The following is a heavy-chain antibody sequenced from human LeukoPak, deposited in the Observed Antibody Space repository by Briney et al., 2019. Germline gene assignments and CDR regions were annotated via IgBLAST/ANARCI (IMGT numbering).Heavy chain of an antibody. CDR1: GFTFSSYA. Sequence: GGSLRLSCAPSGFTFSSYAMSWVRQAPGKGLEWVSAISGSGGSTYYADSVKGRFTISRDNSKNTLYLQMNSLRAEDTAVYYCAKDPGYYYDSSGEPFFDYWGQGTLVTVSS. CDR2: ISGSGGST. CDR3: AKDPGYYYDSSGEPFFDY. D-gene: IGHD3-22*01. J-gene: IGHJ4*02. V-gene: IGHV3-23*01.